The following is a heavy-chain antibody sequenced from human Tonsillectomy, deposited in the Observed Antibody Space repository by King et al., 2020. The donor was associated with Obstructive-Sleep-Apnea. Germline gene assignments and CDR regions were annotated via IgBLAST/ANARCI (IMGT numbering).Heavy chain of an antibody. J-gene: IGHJ4*02. V-gene: IGHV3-49*03. CDR3: TRDLGYYDTSGYLGFY. D-gene: IGHD3-22*01. Sequence: VQLVESGGGLVQPGRSLRLSCTASGFTFGDYAMSWFRQAPGTGLEWVGFIRRKGYGGKTEYAESVKGRFTISRDDSKSIAYLQMTSLKTEDTAVYYCTRDLGYYDTSGYLGFYWGQGTLVTVSS. CDR1: GFTFGDYA. CDR2: IRRKGYGGKT.